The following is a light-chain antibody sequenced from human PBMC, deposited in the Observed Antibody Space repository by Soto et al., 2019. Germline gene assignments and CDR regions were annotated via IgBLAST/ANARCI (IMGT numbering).Light chain of an antibody. CDR2: ATS. CDR1: QGSGYS. CDR3: QKYDRVPGT. V-gene: IGKV1-27*01. J-gene: IGKJ1*01. Sequence: DIQMTQSPSSLSASVGDRVTITCRASQGSGYSLAWYQQKPGRVPKLLIYATSALQSGVPSRFSGGGSGTDFNSTIASLQPADIATDYGQKYDRVPGTFGQGTKVDVK.